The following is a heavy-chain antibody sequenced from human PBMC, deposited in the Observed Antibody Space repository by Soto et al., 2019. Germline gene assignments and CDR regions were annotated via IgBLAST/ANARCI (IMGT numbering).Heavy chain of an antibody. CDR2: IYTSGST. J-gene: IGHJ3*02. CDR3: ARDRIGDYGDYDRPFEAFDI. D-gene: IGHD4-17*01. CDR1: GGSISSYY. V-gene: IGHV4-4*07. Sequence: SETLSLTCTVSGGSISSYYWSWIRQPAGKGLEWIGRIYTSGSTNYNPSLKSRVTMSVDTSKNQFSLKLSSVTAAEKAVYYCARDRIGDYGDYDRPFEAFDIWGLGTMVTV.